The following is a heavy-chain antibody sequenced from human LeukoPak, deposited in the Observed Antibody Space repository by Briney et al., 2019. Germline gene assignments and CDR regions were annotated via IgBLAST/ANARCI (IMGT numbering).Heavy chain of an antibody. Sequence: GGSLRLSCAASGFTFSNYAMSWVRQAPGKGLEWVSAISGSGGSTYYADSVKGRFTISRDNSKSTLCLQMSSLRAEDTAVYYCAKHDSSGYPDYWGQGTLVTVSS. CDR2: ISGSGGST. V-gene: IGHV3-23*01. CDR3: AKHDSSGYPDY. D-gene: IGHD3-22*01. CDR1: GFTFSNYA. J-gene: IGHJ4*02.